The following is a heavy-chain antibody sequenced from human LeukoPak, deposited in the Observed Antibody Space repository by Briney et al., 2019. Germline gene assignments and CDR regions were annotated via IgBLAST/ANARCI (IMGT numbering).Heavy chain of an antibody. Sequence: PGGSLRLSCAASGFTFSSYAISLVRQAPGKGLEWGSAISGSGGSTYYADFVKGRFTISRDNSKNTLYLQMNSLRAEDTAVYYCAKASLPGGWFDPWGQGTLVTVSS. CDR1: GFTFSSYA. CDR3: AKASLPGGWFDP. V-gene: IGHV3-23*01. D-gene: IGHD2-15*01. J-gene: IGHJ5*02. CDR2: ISGSGGST.